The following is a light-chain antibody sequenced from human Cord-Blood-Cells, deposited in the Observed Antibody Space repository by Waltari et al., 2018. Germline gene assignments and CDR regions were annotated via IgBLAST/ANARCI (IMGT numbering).Light chain of an antibody. Sequence: QSVLTQPPSVSGAPGQRVTIPCTGSSSNIGAGSDVAWYQQLPGTAPKLLIYGNSNRPSGVPDRFSGSKSGTSASLAITGLQAEDEADYYCQSYDSSLSVVFGGGTKLTVL. CDR2: GNS. V-gene: IGLV1-40*01. J-gene: IGLJ2*01. CDR3: QSYDSSLSVV. CDR1: SSNIGAGSD.